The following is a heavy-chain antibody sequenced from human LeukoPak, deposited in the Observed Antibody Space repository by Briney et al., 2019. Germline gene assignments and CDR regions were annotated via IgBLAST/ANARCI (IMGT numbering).Heavy chain of an antibody. CDR2: ISHDVSFK. Sequence: GGSLRLSCAASGFIFSTYGMHWVRQGPGKGREWVAVISHDVSFKYYADSVKGRFTISRDNSKNTLFLQMNSLRAEDTAVYYCTRDITDSSGITWFDRWGQGTLVTVSS. J-gene: IGHJ5*02. CDR1: GFIFSTYG. V-gene: IGHV3-33*01. CDR3: TRDITDSSGITWFDR. D-gene: IGHD3-22*01.